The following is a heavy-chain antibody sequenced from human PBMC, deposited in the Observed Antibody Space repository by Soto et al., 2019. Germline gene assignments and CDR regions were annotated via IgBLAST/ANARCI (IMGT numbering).Heavy chain of an antibody. Sequence: QVQLVESGGGVVQPGRSLRLSCAASGFTFSSYAMHWVRQAPGKGLEWVAVISYDGSNKYYADSVKGRFTISRDNSKNTLYLHMNSLRAEDTAVYYCARGDHYYDSSGYYYYFDYWGQGTLVTVSS. J-gene: IGHJ4*02. CDR2: ISYDGSNK. V-gene: IGHV3-30-3*01. CDR1: GFTFSSYA. CDR3: ARGDHYYDSSGYYYYFDY. D-gene: IGHD3-22*01.